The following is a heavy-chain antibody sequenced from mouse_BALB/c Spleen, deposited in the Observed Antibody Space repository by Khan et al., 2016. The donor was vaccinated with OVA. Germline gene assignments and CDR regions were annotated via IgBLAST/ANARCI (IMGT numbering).Heavy chain of an antibody. D-gene: IGHD2-10*01. CDR2: INTYTGEP. Sequence: IQLVQSGPELKKPGETVKISCKASGHTFTKYGMNWVKQAPGKGLKWMGWINTYTGEPTYADDFNGRFAFSLETSASTAYLQINNLKNEDTATYFCARSPYFSYVMDNWGQGTSVTVSS. CDR3: ARSPYFSYVMDN. J-gene: IGHJ4*01. CDR1: GHTFTKYG. V-gene: IGHV9-3-1*01.